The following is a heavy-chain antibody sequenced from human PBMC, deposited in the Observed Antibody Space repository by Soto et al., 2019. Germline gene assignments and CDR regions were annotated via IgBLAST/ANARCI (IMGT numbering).Heavy chain of an antibody. Sequence: EVQLVESGGGLVQPGESLKLSCAASGFTFRGSAMHWVRQASGKGLEWVGRIRTKANSYATAYSASVQGRFTISRDDSKSTAYLQMNSLKTEDTAVYYCTGSLLAYCSGGKCHTDYYYYGMDVWGPGTAVIVSS. CDR3: TGSLLAYCSGGKCHTDYYYYGMDV. V-gene: IGHV3-73*02. J-gene: IGHJ6*02. CDR2: IRTKANSYAT. D-gene: IGHD2-15*01. CDR1: GFTFRGSA.